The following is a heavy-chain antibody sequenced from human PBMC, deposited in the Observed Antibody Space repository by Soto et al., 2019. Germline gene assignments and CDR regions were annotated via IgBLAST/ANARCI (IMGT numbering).Heavy chain of an antibody. J-gene: IGHJ2*01. V-gene: IGHV1-69*06. Sequence: QVQLVQSGAEVKKPGSSVKVSCKASGGTFSSYAISWVRQAPGQGLEWMGGIIPIFGTANYAQKFQGRVTIPADKATGTADMELSGLGSEDTAGYDGAREAAARRLIAWRYFDLWGRGTLVTVSS. CDR3: AREAAARRLIAWRYFDL. D-gene: IGHD6-13*01. CDR1: GGTFSSYA. CDR2: IIPIFGTA.